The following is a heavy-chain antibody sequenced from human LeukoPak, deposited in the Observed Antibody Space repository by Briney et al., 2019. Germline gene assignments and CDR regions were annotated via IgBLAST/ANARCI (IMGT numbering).Heavy chain of an antibody. J-gene: IGHJ4*02. CDR3: ARDPGQYYDILTGYYTPYYFDY. Sequence: ASVKVSCKASGYTFTSYGISWVRQAPGQGLEWMGWISTSNADTDYAQKFQGRVTMTAETSTSTAYMEVRNLRSDDTATYYCARDPGQYYDILTGYYTPYYFDYWGQGTLVTVSS. D-gene: IGHD3-9*01. V-gene: IGHV1-18*01. CDR2: ISTSNADT. CDR1: GYTFTSYG.